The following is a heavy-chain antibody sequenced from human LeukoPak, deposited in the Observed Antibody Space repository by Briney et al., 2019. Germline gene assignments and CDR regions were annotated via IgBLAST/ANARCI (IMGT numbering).Heavy chain of an antibody. J-gene: IGHJ2*01. Sequence: ASVKVSCKASGYTFTSYYMHWVRQAPGQGLEWMGIINPSGGSTSYAQKFQGRVTMTRDTSTSTVYMELSSLRSEDTAVYYCARDKGANDIGANWYFDLWGRGTLVTVSS. CDR1: GYTFTSYY. V-gene: IGHV1-46*01. D-gene: IGHD5-12*01. CDR3: ARDKGANDIGANWYFDL. CDR2: INPSGGST.